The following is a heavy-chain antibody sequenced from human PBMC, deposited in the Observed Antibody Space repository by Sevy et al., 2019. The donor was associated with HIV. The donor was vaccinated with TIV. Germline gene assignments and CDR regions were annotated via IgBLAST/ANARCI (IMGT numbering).Heavy chain of an antibody. CDR3: ASRRVRAAAGSMDY. V-gene: IGHV1-69*13. Sequence: AAVKVSCKASGGTFSSYAISWVGQAPGQGLEWMGGIIPIFGTANYAQKFQGRVTITADESTSTAYMELSSLRSEHTAVYYCASRRVRAAAGSMDYWGQGTAVAVSS. D-gene: IGHD6-13*01. CDR1: GGTFSSYA. J-gene: IGHJ4*02. CDR2: IIPIFGTA.